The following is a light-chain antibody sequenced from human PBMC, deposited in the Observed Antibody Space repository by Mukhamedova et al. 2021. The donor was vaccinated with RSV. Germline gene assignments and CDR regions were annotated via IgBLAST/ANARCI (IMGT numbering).Light chain of an antibody. V-gene: IGKV1-5*03. J-gene: IGKJ1*01. CDR2: KAS. Sequence: WYQRRVHGKAPKLLIYKASNLEIGIPSRFSGSGSATDFTLTISSLQSDDFATYYCQQYSSSFWTFGQGTKVEIK. CDR3: QQYSSSFWT.